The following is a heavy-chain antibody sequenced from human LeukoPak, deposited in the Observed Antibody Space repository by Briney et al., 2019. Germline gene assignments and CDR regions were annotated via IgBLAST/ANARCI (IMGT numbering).Heavy chain of an antibody. D-gene: IGHD5-12*01. J-gene: IGHJ4*02. CDR2: IYYSGST. CDR1: GGSISSYC. CDR3: ARNKGMATNFDY. Sequence: SETLSLTCTVSGGSISSYCCSWIRQPPGKGLEWIGYIYYSGSTNYNPSLKGRVTISVDTSKNQFSLKLSSVTAADTAVYYCARNKGMATNFDYWGQGTLVTVSS. V-gene: IGHV4-59*08.